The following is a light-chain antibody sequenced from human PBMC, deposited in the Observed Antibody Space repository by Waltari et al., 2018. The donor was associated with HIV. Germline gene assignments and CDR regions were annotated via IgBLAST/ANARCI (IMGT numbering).Light chain of an antibody. CDR2: DDS. CDR3: QVWHIISDHRRVI. J-gene: IGLJ2*01. Sequence: SYVLTQPPSLSVAPGQTARISCGGSNIASKSVHWYQRKPGQAPVLVVYDDSDRPSGIPERFSGSNSGDMATLTINRVEAGDEAEYFCQVWHIISDHRRVIFGGGTKVTVL. CDR1: NIASKS. V-gene: IGLV3-21*02.